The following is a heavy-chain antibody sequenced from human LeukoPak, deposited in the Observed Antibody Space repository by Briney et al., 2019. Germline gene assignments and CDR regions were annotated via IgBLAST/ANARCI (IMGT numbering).Heavy chain of an antibody. CDR1: GFSFRGAW. Sequence: PGGSLRLCCVGPGFSFRGAWMRWVRRAPGKVLGWVGRIRSKKDGETTDYAAPMIGRDTISREDSKSTRYLQMSSLNIEDTAVYYCNTDQAYFYGGGMRADFWGQGVLVTVAS. CDR2: IRSKKDGETT. J-gene: IGHJ4*02. V-gene: IGHV3-15*01. CDR3: NTDQAYFYGGGMRADF. D-gene: IGHD3-10*01.